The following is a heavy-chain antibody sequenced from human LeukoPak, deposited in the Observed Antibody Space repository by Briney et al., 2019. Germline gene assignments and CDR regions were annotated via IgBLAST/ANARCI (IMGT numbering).Heavy chain of an antibody. D-gene: IGHD1-1*01. CDR3: ATYMLRDNWNVHTFDS. Sequence: ASVKVSCKASGGTFITYTINWVRQAPGQGLEWMGGIIPIFGTPNYAQKSQGRITITTDDSTSTAYMELSSLRSEDTAVYYCATYMLRDNWNVHTFDSWGQGTLVTVSS. J-gene: IGHJ4*02. CDR1: GGTFITYT. CDR2: IIPIFGTP. V-gene: IGHV1-69*05.